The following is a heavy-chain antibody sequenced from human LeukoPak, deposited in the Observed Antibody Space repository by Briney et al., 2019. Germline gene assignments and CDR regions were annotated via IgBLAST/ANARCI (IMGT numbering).Heavy chain of an antibody. D-gene: IGHD3-22*01. V-gene: IGHV3-23*01. Sequence: PGGSLRLSCAASGFTFSSYAMSWVRQAPGKGLEWVSAISGSGGSTYYADSVKGRFTISRDNSKNTLYLQMNSLRAEDAAVYYCAKDLRYYYDSSGYYLPYFDFWGQGTLVTVSS. CDR2: ISGSGGST. CDR1: GFTFSSYA. CDR3: AKDLRYYYDSSGYYLPYFDF. J-gene: IGHJ4*02.